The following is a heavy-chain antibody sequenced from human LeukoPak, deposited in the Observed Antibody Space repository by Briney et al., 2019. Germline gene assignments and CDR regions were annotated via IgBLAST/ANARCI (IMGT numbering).Heavy chain of an antibody. CDR3: ARNFHPGNWDY. J-gene: IGHJ4*02. CDR1: GYTFTSYG. CDR2: ISGYNGNT. Sequence: ASVKVSCKASGYTFTSYGISWVRQARGQGLEWMGWISGYNGNTNNAQKFQGRVTMTTDTSTSTAYMELRSLRSDDTAVYYCARNFHPGNWDYWGQGTLVTVSS. V-gene: IGHV1-18*01. D-gene: IGHD1-14*01.